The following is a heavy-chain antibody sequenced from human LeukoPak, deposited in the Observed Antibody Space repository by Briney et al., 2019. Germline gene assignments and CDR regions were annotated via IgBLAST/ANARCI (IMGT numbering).Heavy chain of an antibody. V-gene: IGHV4-34*01. CDR2: INHSGST. J-gene: IGHJ5*02. Sequence: SETLSLTCAVYGGSFSGYYWSWIRQPPGKGLEWIGEINHSGSTNYNPSLKSRVTISVDTSKNQFSLKLSSVTAADTAVYYCARWYSGSYGLDPWGQGTLVTVSS. CDR3: ARWYSGSYGLDP. D-gene: IGHD1-26*01. CDR1: GGSFSGYY.